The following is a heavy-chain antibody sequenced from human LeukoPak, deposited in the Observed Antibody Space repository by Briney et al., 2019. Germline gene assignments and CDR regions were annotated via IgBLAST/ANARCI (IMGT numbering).Heavy chain of an antibody. CDR3: ARSLYSNYLSWFGP. Sequence: PSETLSLTCTVSGGSISSSSYYWGWIRQPPGKGLEWIGSIYYSGSTYYNPSLKSRVTISIDTSKNQFSLKLTSVTAADTAVFYCARSLYSNYLSWFGPWGQGTLVTVSS. CDR1: GGSISSSSYY. CDR2: IYYSGST. D-gene: IGHD4-11*01. V-gene: IGHV4-39*01. J-gene: IGHJ5*02.